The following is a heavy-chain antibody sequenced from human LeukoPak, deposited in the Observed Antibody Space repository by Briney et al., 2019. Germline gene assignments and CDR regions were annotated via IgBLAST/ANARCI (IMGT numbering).Heavy chain of an antibody. CDR3: ARDPSGYGGYDTFPNDAFDI. CDR2: IHYSGST. Sequence: SETLSLTCTVSGGSISSYYWSWIRQPPGKGLEWIGYIHYSGSTNYNPSLKSRVTISVDTSKNQFSLKLSSVTAADTAVYYCARDPSGYGGYDTFPNDAFDIWGQGTMVTVSS. V-gene: IGHV4-59*01. J-gene: IGHJ3*02. D-gene: IGHD5-12*01. CDR1: GGSISSYY.